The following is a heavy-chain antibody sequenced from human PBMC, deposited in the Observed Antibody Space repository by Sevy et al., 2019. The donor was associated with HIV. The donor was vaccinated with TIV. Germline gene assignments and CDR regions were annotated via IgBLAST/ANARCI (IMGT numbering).Heavy chain of an antibody. CDR2: ISGSGGST. CDR3: AKPLVVTTTRESDY. V-gene: IGHV3-23*01. J-gene: IGHJ4*02. Sequence: GGSLRLSCTASGFTFSSYSMNWVRQAPGKGLEWVSAISGSGGSTYYADSVKGRFTISRDNSKNTLYLQMNSLRAEDTAVYYCAKPLVVTTTRESDYWGQGTLVTVSS. D-gene: IGHD2-21*02. CDR1: GFTFSSYS.